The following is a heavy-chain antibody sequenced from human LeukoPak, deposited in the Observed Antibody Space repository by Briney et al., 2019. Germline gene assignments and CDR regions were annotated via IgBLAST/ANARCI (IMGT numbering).Heavy chain of an antibody. V-gene: IGHV3-48*01. CDR3: ARGSNYDFWSGYLY. Sequence: QAGGSLRLSCAASGFTFSSYSMNWVRQAPGKVLEWVSYISSSSSTIYYADSVKGRFTISRDNAKNSLYLQMNSLRAEDTAVYYSARGSNYDFWSGYLYWGQGTLVTVSS. J-gene: IGHJ4*02. D-gene: IGHD3-3*01. CDR1: GFTFSSYS. CDR2: ISSSSSTI.